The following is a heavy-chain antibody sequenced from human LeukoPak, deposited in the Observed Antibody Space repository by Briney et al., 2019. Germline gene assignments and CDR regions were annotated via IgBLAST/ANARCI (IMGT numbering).Heavy chain of an antibody. CDR2: ITSRSSYT. CDR1: GFTFSDYQ. D-gene: IGHD1-1*01. V-gene: IGHV3-11*03. Sequence: GGSLRLSCAASGFTFSDYQMSWIRQAPGKGLEWVSYITSRSSYTYYADSVKGRFTISRDNAKNSLYLQMNSLRADDTAVYYCARYCNDVLHFWGQGTLVTVSS. J-gene: IGHJ4*02. CDR3: ARYCNDVLHF.